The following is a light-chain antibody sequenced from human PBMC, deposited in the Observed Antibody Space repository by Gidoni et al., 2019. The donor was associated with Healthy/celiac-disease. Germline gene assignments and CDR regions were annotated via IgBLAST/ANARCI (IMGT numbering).Light chain of an antibody. J-gene: IGKJ4*01. Sequence: EIVMTQSPATLSVSPGERATLSCRASQSVSSNLAWYQQKPGQAPRLLIYGASTRATGIPARFSGSGSGTEFTLTISSLQSEDFAVYYCQQYNELAPITXXXXTKXEIK. CDR2: GAS. CDR3: QQYNELAPIT. V-gene: IGKV3-15*01. CDR1: QSVSSN.